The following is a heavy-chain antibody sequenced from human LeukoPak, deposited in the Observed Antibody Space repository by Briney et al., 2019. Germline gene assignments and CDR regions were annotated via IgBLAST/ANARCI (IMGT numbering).Heavy chain of an antibody. J-gene: IGHJ4*02. CDR3: ARDNLDQWLVRGFYDY. Sequence: GASVEVSCKASGYTFTSYGISWVRQAPGQGLEWMGWISAYNGNTNYAQKLQGRVTMTTDTSTSTAYMELRSLRSDDTAVCYCARDNLDQWLVRGFYDYCGQGTLVTVSS. CDR2: ISAYNGNT. D-gene: IGHD6-19*01. V-gene: IGHV1-18*01. CDR1: GYTFTSYG.